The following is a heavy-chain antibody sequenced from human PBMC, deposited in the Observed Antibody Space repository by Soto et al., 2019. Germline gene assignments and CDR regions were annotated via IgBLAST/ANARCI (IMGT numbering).Heavy chain of an antibody. D-gene: IGHD6-19*01. CDR2: IIPIFGTA. Sequence: QAQLEQSGGEVKKPGSSVKVSCKASRVAFSKFIVTWVRQAPGLGLEWVGGIIPIFGTANYPQKFQGRVTITADESTSTSYMELNTLRSADTAVYYCATVRYSSPMGYYYGMAVWGQGTTVTVSS. CDR1: RVAFSKFI. V-gene: IGHV1-69*01. CDR3: ATVRYSSPMGYYYGMAV. J-gene: IGHJ6*02.